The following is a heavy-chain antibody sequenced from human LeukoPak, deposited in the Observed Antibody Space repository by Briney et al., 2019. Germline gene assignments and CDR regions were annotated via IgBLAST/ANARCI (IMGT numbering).Heavy chain of an antibody. CDR2: VSLSSTYI. D-gene: IGHD3-10*01. V-gene: IGHV3-21*01. CDR1: GFSFSSYD. Sequence: AGGSLRLSCAASGFSFSSYDFNWVRQAPGKGLEWVSSVSLSSTYIYYADSVKGRLTISRDNAKNSLYLQMNSLRAEDTAVYYCARDQWIRGSFDYWGQGTLVTVSS. J-gene: IGHJ4*02. CDR3: ARDQWIRGSFDY.